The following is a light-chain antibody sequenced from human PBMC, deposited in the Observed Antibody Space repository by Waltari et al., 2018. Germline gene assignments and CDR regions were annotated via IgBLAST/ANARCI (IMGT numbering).Light chain of an antibody. V-gene: IGLV4-69*01. CDR1: SGHSSNI. CDR3: QTGGHGTWV. J-gene: IGLJ3*02. Sequence: SASLGASVKLTCTLSSGHSSNIIAWLQQQPEKGPRYLMKVNSDGSHSRGDEIPDRFSGSSSGAERHLTISSLQAEDEADYYCQTGGHGTWVFGGGTKLT. CDR2: VNSDGSH.